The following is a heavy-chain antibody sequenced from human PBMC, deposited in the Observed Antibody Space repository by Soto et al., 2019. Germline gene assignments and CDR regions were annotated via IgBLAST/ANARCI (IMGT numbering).Heavy chain of an antibody. D-gene: IGHD3-22*01. CDR2: IYSGGST. V-gene: IGHV3-66*01. CDR3: AREHYDSSGYYRGTFVSYYYYGMDV. CDR1: GFTVSSNY. Sequence: PGGSLRLSCAASGFTVSSNYMSWVRQAPGKGLEWVSVIYSGGSTYYADSVKGRFTISRDNSKNTLYLQMNSLRAEDTAVYYCAREHYDSSGYYRGTFVSYYYYGMDVWGQGPTVTVSS. J-gene: IGHJ6*02.